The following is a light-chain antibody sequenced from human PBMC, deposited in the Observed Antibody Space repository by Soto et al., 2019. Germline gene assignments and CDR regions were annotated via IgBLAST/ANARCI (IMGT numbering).Light chain of an antibody. V-gene: IGLV2-11*01. CDR2: DVN. Sequence: QSVLTQPRSVSGSPGQSVTISCTGTSSDVGAYNYVSWYQQHPGKTPKLIISDVNLRPSGVPDRFSGSKSGNTASLTISGLQAEDDADYYCCSYTGTYSVFGGGTKVTVL. CDR3: CSYTGTYSV. CDR1: SSDVGAYNY. J-gene: IGLJ2*01.